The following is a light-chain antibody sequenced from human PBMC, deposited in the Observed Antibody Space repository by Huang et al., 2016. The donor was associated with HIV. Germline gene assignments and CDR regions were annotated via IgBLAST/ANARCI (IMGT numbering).Light chain of an antibody. CDR2: AAS. CDR1: QSISSY. Sequence: DIQMTQSPSSLSASVGDRVTITCRASQSISSYFNWYQQKPGKAPKVLIYAASSLQSGVPSRFSGSGSGTEFTLTISSLQPEDFATYYCQQSYSTRLTFGGGTKVEIK. CDR3: QQSYSTRLT. V-gene: IGKV1-39*01. J-gene: IGKJ4*01.